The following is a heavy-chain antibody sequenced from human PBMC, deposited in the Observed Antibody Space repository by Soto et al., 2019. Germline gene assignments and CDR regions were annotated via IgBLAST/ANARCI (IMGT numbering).Heavy chain of an antibody. D-gene: IGHD3-9*01. Sequence: PSETLSLTCIVSGGSISSSSYYWGWIRQPPGKGLEWIGSIYYSGSTYYNPSLKSRVTISVDTSKNQFSLKLNSVTAADTAVYFCARSFLVWGQGTLVTVSS. J-gene: IGHJ4*02. V-gene: IGHV4-39*01. CDR3: ARSFLV. CDR2: IYYSGST. CDR1: GGSISSSSYY.